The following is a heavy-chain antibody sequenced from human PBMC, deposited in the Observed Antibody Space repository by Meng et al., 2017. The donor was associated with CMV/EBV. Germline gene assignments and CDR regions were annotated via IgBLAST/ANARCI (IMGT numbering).Heavy chain of an antibody. CDR1: GFTFRTYA. V-gene: IGHV3-23*01. Sequence: GESLKIACAASGFTFRTYAMSWVRQAPGKGLEWVSAISESGATTYYADSVKGRFTISRDNAKSTLYVQMNSLRAEDTALYYCARKYKTANCDYWGPGTLVPVSS. CDR3: ARKYKTANCDY. J-gene: IGHJ4*02. D-gene: IGHD1-14*01. CDR2: ISESGATT.